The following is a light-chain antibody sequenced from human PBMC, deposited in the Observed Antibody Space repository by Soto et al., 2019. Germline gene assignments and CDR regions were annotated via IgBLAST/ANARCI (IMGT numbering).Light chain of an antibody. Sequence: DIVMTQSPDSLGVSLGERATINCKSSQSVLYTSNNQNYLAWYQQKSGQPPKLLIYGASARESGVPARFSGGGSGTDVTLTINGRQADDVAVYYCQQYYLVPFTFGPGTKVDIK. CDR1: QSVLYTSNNQNY. CDR2: GAS. V-gene: IGKV4-1*01. J-gene: IGKJ3*01. CDR3: QQYYLVPFT.